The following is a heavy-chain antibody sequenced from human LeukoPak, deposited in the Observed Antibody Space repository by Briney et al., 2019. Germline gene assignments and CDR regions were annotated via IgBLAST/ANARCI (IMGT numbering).Heavy chain of an antibody. CDR3: AKEQSRWFGKLAFDS. Sequence: GGSLRLSCIASGFTFSNFGMHWVRQAPGKGLEWVAFIRYDGSIKYYTDSVKGRFTISRDKSKNTVFMLMNSLRPEDTAVYYCAKEQSRWFGKLAFDSWGQGTLVTVSS. CDR2: IRYDGSIK. V-gene: IGHV3-30*02. D-gene: IGHD3-10*01. J-gene: IGHJ4*02. CDR1: GFTFSNFG.